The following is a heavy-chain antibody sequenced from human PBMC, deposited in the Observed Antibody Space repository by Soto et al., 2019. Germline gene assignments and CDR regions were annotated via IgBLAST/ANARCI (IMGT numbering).Heavy chain of an antibody. Sequence: QVQLVESGGGVVQPGRSLRLSCAASGFTFSNFGMHWVRQAPGKGLEWVASISYDGNIKYSADSVKGRFTISRDNSKHTLYLQMNSLRSEDTAVYYCVKFWGPVTAAVDDYWGQGTLVTVSS. J-gene: IGHJ4*02. CDR3: VKFWGPVTAAVDDY. CDR1: GFTFSNFG. V-gene: IGHV3-30*18. D-gene: IGHD6-13*01. CDR2: ISYDGNIK.